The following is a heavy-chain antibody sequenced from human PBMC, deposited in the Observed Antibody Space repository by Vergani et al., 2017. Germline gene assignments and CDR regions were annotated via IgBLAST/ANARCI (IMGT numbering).Heavy chain of an antibody. CDR1: GGSFSGYY. V-gene: IGHV4-34*01. Sequence: QVQLQQWGAGLLKPSETLSLTCAVYGGSFSGYYWSWIRQPPGKGLEWIGEINHSGSTNYNPSLKSRVTISVDTPKNQFSLKLSSVTAADTAVYYCASHSGYADAFDIWGQGTMVTVSS. J-gene: IGHJ3*02. D-gene: IGHD5-12*01. CDR3: ASHSGYADAFDI. CDR2: INHSGST.